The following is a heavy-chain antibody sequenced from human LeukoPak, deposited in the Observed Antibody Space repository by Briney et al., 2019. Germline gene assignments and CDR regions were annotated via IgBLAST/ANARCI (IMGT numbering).Heavy chain of an antibody. Sequence: SSVKVSCKASGYTVTSYYMHWVRQAPAHGLEWLGIINPSGGSTSYAQRFQGRVTMTRDMSTSTVYMELSSLRSEDTAVYYCARDGLSNSYYYYYMDVWGKGTTVTVSS. CDR1: GYTVTSYY. CDR2: INPSGGST. J-gene: IGHJ6*03. D-gene: IGHD4-11*01. CDR3: ARDGLSNSYYYYYMDV. V-gene: IGHV1-46*03.